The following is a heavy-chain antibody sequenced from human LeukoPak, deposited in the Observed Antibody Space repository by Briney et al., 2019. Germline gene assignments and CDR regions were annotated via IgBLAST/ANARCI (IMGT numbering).Heavy chain of an antibody. CDR2: IKYDASST. CDR3: ARGATYAYYQDY. Sequence: GGSLRLSCAASGFTFRSYAMHWVRQAPGKGLVWVSRIKYDASSTSYADSVKGRFTISRDNAKNTLYLQMNSLRAEDTAVYYCARGATYAYYQDYWGQGTLVTVSS. J-gene: IGHJ4*02. CDR1: GFTFRSYA. D-gene: IGHD1-26*01. V-gene: IGHV3-74*01.